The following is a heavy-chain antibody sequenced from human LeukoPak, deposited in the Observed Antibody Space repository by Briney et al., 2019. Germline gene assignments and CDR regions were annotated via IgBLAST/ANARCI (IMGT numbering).Heavy chain of an antibody. J-gene: IGHJ5*02. V-gene: IGHV3-23*01. Sequence: GGFLRLSCAASGFTFSSYAMSWVRQAPGKGLEWVSAISGSGGSTYYADSVKGRFTISRDNSKNTLYLQMDSLRAEDTAVYYCAKTPGVVVITGYNWFDPWGQGTLVTVSS. CDR1: GFTFSSYA. CDR3: AKTPGVVVITGYNWFDP. CDR2: ISGSGGST. D-gene: IGHD3-22*01.